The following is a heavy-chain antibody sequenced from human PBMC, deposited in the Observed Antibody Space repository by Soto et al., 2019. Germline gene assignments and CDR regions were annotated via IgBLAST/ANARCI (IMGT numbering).Heavy chain of an antibody. D-gene: IGHD1-26*01. CDR3: ARDIVGLFDY. V-gene: IGHV3-48*04. J-gene: IGHJ4*02. CDR2: ISSSSTI. CDR1: GFTFSSYS. Sequence: GGSLRLSCAASGFTFSSYSMNWVRQAPGKGLEWVSYISSSSTIYYADSVKGRFTISRDNAKNSLYLQMNSLRAEDTAVYYCARDIVGLFDYWGQGTLVTVSS.